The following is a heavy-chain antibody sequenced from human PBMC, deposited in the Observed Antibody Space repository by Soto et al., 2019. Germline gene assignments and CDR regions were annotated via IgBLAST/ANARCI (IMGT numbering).Heavy chain of an antibody. V-gene: IGHV3-23*01. Sequence: PGGSLRLSCAASGFTFSSCAMSWVRQAPGKWLEWVSAISGSGGSTYYADSVKGRFTISRDNSKNTLYLQMNSLRAEDTAVYYCANHMTDFGSGWYLGGMDVWGQGTTVTVSS. CDR1: GFTFSSCA. J-gene: IGHJ6*02. CDR3: ANHMTDFGSGWYLGGMDV. D-gene: IGHD6-19*01. CDR2: ISGSGGST.